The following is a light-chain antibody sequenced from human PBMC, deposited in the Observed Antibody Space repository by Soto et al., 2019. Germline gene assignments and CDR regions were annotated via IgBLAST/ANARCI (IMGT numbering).Light chain of an antibody. CDR2: DVT. J-gene: IGLJ2*01. CDR1: SSDVGGYNY. Sequence: QSVLTQPASVSGSPGQSITISCTGTSSDVGGYNYVSWYQHHPGKVPKLMIYDVTNRPSGVSNRFSGSKSGDTASLTISGRQAEDEADYYCSSYTRSTNVIFGGGTKVTVL. V-gene: IGLV2-14*03. CDR3: SSYTRSTNVI.